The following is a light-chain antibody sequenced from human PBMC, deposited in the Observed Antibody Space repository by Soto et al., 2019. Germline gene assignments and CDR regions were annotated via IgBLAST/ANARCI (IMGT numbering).Light chain of an antibody. V-gene: IGKV3-15*01. Sequence: EIVMTQSPATLSVSPGERATLSCRASQSVSSNLAWYQQKPGQAPRLLIYGASTRATRIPARFSGSGSGTEFTLPISSLQSEDFAVYYCQQYNNWPRTFGQGTKVEIK. CDR3: QQYNNWPRT. CDR1: QSVSSN. J-gene: IGKJ1*01. CDR2: GAS.